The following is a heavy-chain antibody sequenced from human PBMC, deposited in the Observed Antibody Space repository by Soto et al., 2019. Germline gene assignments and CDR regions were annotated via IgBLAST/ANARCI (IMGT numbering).Heavy chain of an antibody. J-gene: IGHJ3*02. CDR2: IIPIFGTA. CDR1: GGTFSSYA. CDR3: ARGRLGTFGAHAFDI. Sequence: GASVKVSCKASGGTFSSYAISWVRQAPGQGLEWMGGIIPIFGTANYAQKFQGRVTITADESTSTAYMELSSLRSEDTAVYYCARGRLGTFGAHAFDIWGQGTMVTVSS. V-gene: IGHV1-69*13. D-gene: IGHD3-10*01.